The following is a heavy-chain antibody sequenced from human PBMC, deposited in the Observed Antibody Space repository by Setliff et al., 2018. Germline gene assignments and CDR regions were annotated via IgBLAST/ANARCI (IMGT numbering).Heavy chain of an antibody. D-gene: IGHD3-22*01. Sequence: SETLSLTCTVSGYSISSGYYWGWIRQPPGKGLEWIGSIYHSGSTYYNPSLKSRVTISVDTSKNQFSLKLSSVTAADTAVYHCARDAYDSSGYYYYYYYGMDVWGQGTTVTVSS. CDR2: IYHSGST. J-gene: IGHJ6*02. V-gene: IGHV4-38-2*02. CDR3: ARDAYDSSGYYYYYYYGMDV. CDR1: GYSISSGYY.